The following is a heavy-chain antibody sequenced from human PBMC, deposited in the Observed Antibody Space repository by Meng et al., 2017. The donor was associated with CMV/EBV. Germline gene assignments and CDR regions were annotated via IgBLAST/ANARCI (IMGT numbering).Heavy chain of an antibody. CDR3: ARSVVVIATRRGYFDL. CDR1: GGSFSGDY. CDR2: INHSGST. J-gene: IGHJ2*01. V-gene: IGHV4-34*01. D-gene: IGHD2-21*01. Sequence: YGGSFSGDYWSGIRQPPGKGLEWIGEINHSGSTNYNPSLKSRVTISVDTSKNQFSLKLSSVTAADTAVYYCARSVVVIATRRGYFDLWGRGTLVTVSS.